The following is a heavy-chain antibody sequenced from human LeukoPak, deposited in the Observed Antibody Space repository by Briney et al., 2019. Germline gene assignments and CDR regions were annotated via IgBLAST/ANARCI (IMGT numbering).Heavy chain of an antibody. CDR1: GYTLTELS. D-gene: IGHD4-23*01. CDR2: FDPEDGET. J-gene: IGHJ4*02. V-gene: IGHV1-24*01. CDR3: ARVLTTVGERDFDY. Sequence: GASVKVSCKVSGYTLTELSMHWVRQAPGKGLEWMGGFDPEDGETIYAQKLQGRVTMTTDTSTSTAYMELRSLRSDDTAVYYCARVLTTVGERDFDYWGQGTLVTVSS.